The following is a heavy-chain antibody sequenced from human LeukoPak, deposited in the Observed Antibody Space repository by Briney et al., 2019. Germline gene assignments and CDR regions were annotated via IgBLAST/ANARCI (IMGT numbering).Heavy chain of an antibody. V-gene: IGHV5-51*01. D-gene: IGHD3-22*01. CDR1: GYTFANFW. J-gene: IGHJ4*02. CDR3: ARHFSSAWFGY. Sequence: GDSLKISCQGSGYTFANFWIGWVRQKPGKGLEWLGNIKTADSHITHSPSFQGRVTLSADKSINTAYLHSTSLEASDTAMYYCARHFSSAWFGYWGQGTLVTVSS. CDR2: IKTADSHI.